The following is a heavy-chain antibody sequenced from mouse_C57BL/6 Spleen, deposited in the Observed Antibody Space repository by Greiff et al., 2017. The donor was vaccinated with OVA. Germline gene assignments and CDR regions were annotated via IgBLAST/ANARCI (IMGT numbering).Heavy chain of an antibody. CDR1: GYTFTSYW. Sequence: QVQLQQPGTELVKPGASVKLSCKASGYTFTSYWMHWVKQRPGQGLEWIGNINPSNGGTNYNEKFKSKATLTVDKSSSTAYMQLSSLTSEDSAVYFCARKREAAQATGYFDYWGQGTTLTVSS. V-gene: IGHV1-53*01. CDR2: INPSNGGT. D-gene: IGHD3-2*02. J-gene: IGHJ2*01. CDR3: ARKREAAQATGYFDY.